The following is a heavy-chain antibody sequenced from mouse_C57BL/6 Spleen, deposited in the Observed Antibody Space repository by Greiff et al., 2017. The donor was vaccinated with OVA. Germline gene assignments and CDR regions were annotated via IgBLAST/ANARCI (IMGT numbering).Heavy chain of an antibody. V-gene: IGHV1-61*01. CDR2: IYPSDSET. CDR1: GYTFTSYW. Sequence: QVHVKQPGAELVRPGSSVKLSCKASGYTFTSYWMAWVKQRPGQGLEWIGNIYPSDSETHYNQKFKDKATLTVDKSSSTAYMQLSSLTSEDSAVYYGAKSNDSLDYWGQGTTLTVSS. J-gene: IGHJ2*01. D-gene: IGHD2-5*01. CDR3: AKSNDSLDY.